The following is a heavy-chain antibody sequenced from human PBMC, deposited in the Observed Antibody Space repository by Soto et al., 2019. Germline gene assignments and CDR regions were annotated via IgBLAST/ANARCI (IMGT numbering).Heavy chain of an antibody. CDR2: IYHSGST. CDR3: ARLYYDFWSGYYTGWFDP. D-gene: IGHD3-3*01. CDR1: GGSISSGGYS. Sequence: SETLSLTCAVSGGSISSGGYSWSWIRQPPGKGLEWIGYIYHSGSTYYNPSLKSRVTISVDRSKNQFSLKLSSVTAADTAVYYCARLYYDFWSGYYTGWFDPWGQGTLVTVSS. J-gene: IGHJ5*02. V-gene: IGHV4-30-2*01.